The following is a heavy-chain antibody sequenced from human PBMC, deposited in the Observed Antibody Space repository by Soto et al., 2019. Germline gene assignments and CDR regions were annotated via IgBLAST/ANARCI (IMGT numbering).Heavy chain of an antibody. J-gene: IGHJ3*02. Sequence: TLSLTCAVYGGSFSGYYWSWIRQPPGKGLEWIREINHSGSTNYNPSLKSRVTISVDTSKNQFSLKLSSVTAADTAVYYCARLYGLDAFDIWGQGTMVTVSS. CDR1: GGSFSGYY. CDR3: ARLYGLDAFDI. V-gene: IGHV4-34*01. CDR2: INHSGST. D-gene: IGHD3-16*02.